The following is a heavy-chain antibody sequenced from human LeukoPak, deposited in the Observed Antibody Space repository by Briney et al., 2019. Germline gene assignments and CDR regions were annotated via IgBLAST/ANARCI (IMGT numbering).Heavy chain of an antibody. J-gene: IGHJ3*02. CDR1: GDTFTSHY. D-gene: IGHD3-22*01. CDR3: ARGRHYYESSDYYYEGDGFDI. V-gene: IGHV1-46*01. Sequence: ASVNVSCKASGDTFTSHYMHWVRQAPGQGLEGMGIINPSGGSISSAQKFQGRVTMTRDMSTSTVYMDLSSLRSEDTAAYYCARGRHYYESSDYYYEGDGFDIWGQGTMVTVSS. CDR2: INPSGGSI.